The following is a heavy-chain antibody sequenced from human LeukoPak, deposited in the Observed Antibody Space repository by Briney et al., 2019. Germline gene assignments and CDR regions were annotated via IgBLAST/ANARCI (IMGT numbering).Heavy chain of an antibody. Sequence: GASVKVSCKASGYTFTSYGISWVRQAPGQGLEWMGWISAYNGNTNYAQKLQGRVTMTTDTSTSTAYMELRSLRSDDTAVYYCARARYSSSFERYWFDPWGQGTLVTVSS. V-gene: IGHV1-18*01. D-gene: IGHD6-13*01. CDR3: ARARYSSSFERYWFDP. CDR1: GYTFTSYG. CDR2: ISAYNGNT. J-gene: IGHJ5*02.